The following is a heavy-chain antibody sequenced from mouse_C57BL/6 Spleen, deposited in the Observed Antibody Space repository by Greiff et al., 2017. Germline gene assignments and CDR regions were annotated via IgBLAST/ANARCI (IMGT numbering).Heavy chain of an antibody. J-gene: IGHJ2*01. CDR2: IYPRSGNT. CDR1: GYTFTSYG. CDR3: AREGVTTVVVPHFDY. D-gene: IGHD1-1*01. Sequence: QVQLQQSGAELARPGASVKLSCKASGYTFTSYGISWVKQRTGQGLEWIGEIYPRSGNTYYNEKFKGKATLTADKSSSTAYMELRSLTSEDSAVXFCAREGVTTVVVPHFDYWGQGTTLTVSS. V-gene: IGHV1-81*01.